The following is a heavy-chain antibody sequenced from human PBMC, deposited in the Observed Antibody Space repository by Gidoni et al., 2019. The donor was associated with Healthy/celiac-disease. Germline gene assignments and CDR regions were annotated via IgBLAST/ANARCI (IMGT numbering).Heavy chain of an antibody. Sequence: EVQLVESGGGLVQPGGSLRLSCAASGFTFRSYAMIWVRQAPGKGLEGVSAISGSGGSTYYADSVKGRFTISRDNSKNTLYLQMNSLRAEDTAVYYCAKEGFLEWLSNRLFDYWGQGTLVTVSS. CDR1: GFTFRSYA. D-gene: IGHD3-3*01. V-gene: IGHV3-23*04. J-gene: IGHJ4*02. CDR2: ISGSGGST. CDR3: AKEGFLEWLSNRLFDY.